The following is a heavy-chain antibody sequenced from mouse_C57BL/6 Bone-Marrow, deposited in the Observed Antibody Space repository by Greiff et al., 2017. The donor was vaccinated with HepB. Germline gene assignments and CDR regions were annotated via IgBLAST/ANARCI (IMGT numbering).Heavy chain of an antibody. D-gene: IGHD1-1*01. CDR3: ARKNYYYGSSYDYYAMDY. CDR2: ISSGSSTI. V-gene: IGHV5-17*01. J-gene: IGHJ4*01. CDR1: GFTFSDYG. Sequence: EVHLVESGGGLVKPGGSLKLSCAASGFTFSDYGMHWVRQAPEKGLEWVAYISSGSSTIYYADTVKGRFTISRDNAKNTLFLQMTSLRSEDTAMYYCARKNYYYGSSYDYYAMDYWGQGTSVTVSS.